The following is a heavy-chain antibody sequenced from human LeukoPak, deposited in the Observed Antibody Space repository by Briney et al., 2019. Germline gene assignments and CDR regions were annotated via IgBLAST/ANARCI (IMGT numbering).Heavy chain of an antibody. Sequence: ASVKVSCKASGYTFTGYYMHWVRQAPGQGLEWMGWINPNSGGTNYAQKFQGRVTMTRDTSISTAYMELSRLRSDDTAVYYCARDRSSGWTLFDYWGQGTLVTVSS. CDR3: ARDRSSGWTLFDY. J-gene: IGHJ4*02. CDR1: GYTFTGYY. D-gene: IGHD6-19*01. CDR2: INPNSGGT. V-gene: IGHV1-2*02.